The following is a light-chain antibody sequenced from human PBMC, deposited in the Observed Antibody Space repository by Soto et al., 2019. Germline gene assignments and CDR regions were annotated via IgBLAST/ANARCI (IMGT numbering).Light chain of an antibody. J-gene: IGKJ2*01. V-gene: IGKV1-17*01. Sequence: DIEMTQSPSSLSASVGDRVTITCRASQGISNYVGWYQQQPGKSPQRLIYAATTLQSGVSSRFSGSGSGTVFTLTISGLQPEDLATYYCLQYYGYPYTFGQGTKVEIK. CDR2: AAT. CDR1: QGISNY. CDR3: LQYYGYPYT.